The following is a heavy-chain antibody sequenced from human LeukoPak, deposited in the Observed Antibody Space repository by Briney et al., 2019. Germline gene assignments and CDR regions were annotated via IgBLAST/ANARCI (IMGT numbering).Heavy chain of an antibody. Sequence: TGGSLRLSCAAFGFTFSSYWRHWVRQAPGKGPVLVSRISSDGSYTGYADSVKGRFTVSRDNSKNTLYLQMNSLRAEDTAVYYCAKTDSSGYYGTPFDYWGQGTQVTVSS. CDR2: ISSDGSYT. J-gene: IGHJ4*02. CDR3: AKTDSSGYYGTPFDY. CDR1: GFTFSSYW. V-gene: IGHV3-74*01. D-gene: IGHD3-22*01.